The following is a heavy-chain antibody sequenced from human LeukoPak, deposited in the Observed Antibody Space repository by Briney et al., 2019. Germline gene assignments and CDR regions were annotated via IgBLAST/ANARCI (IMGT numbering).Heavy chain of an antibody. D-gene: IGHD6-13*01. CDR1: GFIFSDYW. Sequence: GGSLRVSRATSGFIFSDYWMSWVRQAPGKGLEWVSIISGSGTVTYYADSVKGRFTISRDNSKNTLFLQMNSLRAEDTAIYYCAKGFSGYSSSSFDYRRQGTLVTVSS. J-gene: IGHJ4*02. CDR2: ISGSGTVT. CDR3: AKGFSGYSSSSFDY. V-gene: IGHV3-23*01.